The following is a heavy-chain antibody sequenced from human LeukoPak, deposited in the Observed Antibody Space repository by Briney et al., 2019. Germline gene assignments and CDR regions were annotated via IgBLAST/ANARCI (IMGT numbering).Heavy chain of an antibody. Sequence: LSLTCTVSGGSISGPYWSWVRQPPGKGLEWISYISGSSSGSTSIIHYADSVKGRFTISRDNAKNSLHLQMDSLSAEDTAVYYCGRDFWSGYYTEDWGRGALVIVSS. D-gene: IGHD3-3*01. V-gene: IGHV3-48*03. CDR3: GRDFWSGYYTED. J-gene: IGHJ4*02. CDR2: ISGSSSGSTSII. CDR1: GGSISGPY.